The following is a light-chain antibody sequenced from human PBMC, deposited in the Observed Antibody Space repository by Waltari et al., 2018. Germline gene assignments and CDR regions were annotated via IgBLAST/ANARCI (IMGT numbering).Light chain of an antibody. Sequence: DIQMTQSPSTLSASVGVTIPITCRSRQSLSNYLAWYQQKPGKAPKLLIYKASSSGSGVPSRFSGSGSGTEFTLTISSLQPDDFATYYCQQYNTYSSFGQGTKLEIK. V-gene: IGKV1-5*03. CDR2: KAS. CDR3: QQYNTYSS. CDR1: QSLSNY. J-gene: IGKJ2*03.